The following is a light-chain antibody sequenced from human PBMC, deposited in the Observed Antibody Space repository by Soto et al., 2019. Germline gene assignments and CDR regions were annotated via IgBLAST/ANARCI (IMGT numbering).Light chain of an antibody. CDR2: RAS. CDR1: QSVSTW. CDR3: QQYDDYPWT. V-gene: IGKV1-5*03. J-gene: IGKJ1*01. Sequence: DIQMTQSPSTLSASVGDRVTITCRASQSVSTWVAWYRQKPGKAPKLLIYRASSLESGAPSRFSGTGSGTEFTLTISSLQPDDFATYYCQQYDDYPWTFGQGTKVDIK.